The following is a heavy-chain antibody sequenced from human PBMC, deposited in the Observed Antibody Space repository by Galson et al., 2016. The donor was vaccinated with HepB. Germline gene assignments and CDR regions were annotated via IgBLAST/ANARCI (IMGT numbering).Heavy chain of an antibody. CDR1: GFTFSGYG. CDR2: DPMDGRRK. Sequence: SLRLSCAASGFTFSGYGLHRVRQAPGKGLAWVAADPMDGRRKFYAASVKGRFTISRDNSNNMLFLQMSSLTEDDTAVYYCARRHEYCPPVGCSVDYWGQGTLVSVSS. D-gene: IGHD2/OR15-2a*01. J-gene: IGHJ4*02. CDR3: ARRHEYCPPVGCSVDY. V-gene: IGHV3-30*03.